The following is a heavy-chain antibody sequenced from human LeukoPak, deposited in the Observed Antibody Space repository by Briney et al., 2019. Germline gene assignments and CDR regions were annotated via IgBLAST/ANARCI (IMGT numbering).Heavy chain of an antibody. J-gene: IGHJ4*02. D-gene: IGHD3-22*01. CDR1: GYTLTELS. Sequence: ASVKVSCKVSGYTLTELSMHWVRQAPGKGLEWMGGFDPEDGETIYAQKFQGRVTMTEDTSTDTAYMELSSLRSEDTAVYYCATSRRGPYYYDSSGYREIWSYWRQGTLVTVSS. V-gene: IGHV1-24*01. CDR2: FDPEDGET. CDR3: ATSRRGPYYYDSSGYREIWSY.